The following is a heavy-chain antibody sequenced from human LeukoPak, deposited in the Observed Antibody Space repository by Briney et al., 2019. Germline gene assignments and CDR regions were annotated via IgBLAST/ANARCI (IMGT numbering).Heavy chain of an antibody. CDR1: GGTFSSYA. CDR3: AAAVPAASWFDP. J-gene: IGHJ5*02. D-gene: IGHD2-2*01. V-gene: IGHV1-69*13. CDR2: IIPIFGTA. Sequence: SVKVSCKASGGTFSSYAISWVRQAPGQGLEWMGGIIPIFGTANYAQKFQGRVTITADESTSTAYMELSSLRSEDTAVYYCAAAVPAASWFDPWGQGTLVTASS.